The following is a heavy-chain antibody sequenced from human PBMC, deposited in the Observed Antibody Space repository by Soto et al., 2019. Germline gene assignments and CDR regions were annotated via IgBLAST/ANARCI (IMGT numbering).Heavy chain of an antibody. Sequence: SETLSLTCTVSGGSISSSSYYWGWIRQPPGKGLEWIGGIYYSGSTYYNPSLKSRVTISVDTSKNQFSLKLSSVTAADTAVYYCARIYYDYVWGSYLANYFDYWGQGTLVTVSS. CDR2: IYYSGST. D-gene: IGHD3-16*01. CDR1: GGSISSSSYY. CDR3: ARIYYDYVWGSYLANYFDY. V-gene: IGHV4-39*01. J-gene: IGHJ4*02.